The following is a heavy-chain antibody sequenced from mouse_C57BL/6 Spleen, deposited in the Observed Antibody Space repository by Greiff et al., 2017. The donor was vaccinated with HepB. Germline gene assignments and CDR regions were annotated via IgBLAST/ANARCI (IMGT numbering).Heavy chain of an antibody. D-gene: IGHD2-4*01. CDR1: GFTFSDYG. J-gene: IGHJ4*01. V-gene: IGHV5-17*01. CDR3: ARVDYDGLYYAMDY. Sequence: EVQLVESGGGLVKPGGSLKLSCAASGFTFSDYGMHWVRQAPEKGLEWVAYISSGSSTIYYADTVKGRFTISRDNAKNTLFLQMTSLRSEDTAMHYCARVDYDGLYYAMDYWGQGTSVTVSS. CDR2: ISSGSSTI.